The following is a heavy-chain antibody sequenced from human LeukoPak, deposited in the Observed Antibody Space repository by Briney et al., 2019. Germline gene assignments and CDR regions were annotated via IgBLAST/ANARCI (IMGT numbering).Heavy chain of an antibody. V-gene: IGHV3-23*01. D-gene: IGHD6-19*01. CDR1: GFTFNNYG. Sequence: GGSLRLSCASSGFTFNNYGMSWVRLAPGKGLHWVSGISGSGDNTYYADSVKGRFTISRDSSRDTLYLQMNSLRAEDTAVYYCAKSRSAVAVAGSNYWGQGTLVTVSS. CDR2: ISGSGDNT. CDR3: AKSRSAVAVAGSNY. J-gene: IGHJ4*02.